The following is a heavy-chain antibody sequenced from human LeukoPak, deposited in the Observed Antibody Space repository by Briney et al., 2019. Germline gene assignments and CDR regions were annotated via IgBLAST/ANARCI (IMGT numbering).Heavy chain of an antibody. CDR1: GFTFSSYA. V-gene: IGHV3-23*01. Sequence: PGGSPRLSCAASGFTFSSYAMSWVPQAPGKGLEWVSAISGSGGSTYYADSVKGRFTISRDNSRDTLYLQMNSLRAEDTAVYYCSKGYYDYVWGSYYFDYWGQGTLVTVSS. CDR2: ISGSGGST. J-gene: IGHJ4*02. CDR3: SKGYYDYVWGSYYFDY. D-gene: IGHD3-16*01.